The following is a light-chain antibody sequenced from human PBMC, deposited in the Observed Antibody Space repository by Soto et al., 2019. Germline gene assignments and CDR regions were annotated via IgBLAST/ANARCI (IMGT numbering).Light chain of an antibody. Sequence: QSVLTQPPSASGTPGQRVTLSCSGSSSNIGSNTVNWYQQLPGTAPKLLIYSNNQRPSGVPDRFSGSKSGTSASLAISGLQSEDEADYYCAAWDDSLNAQFGGGTKLTVL. CDR2: SNN. CDR3: AAWDDSLNAQ. J-gene: IGLJ2*01. V-gene: IGLV1-44*01. CDR1: SSNIGSNT.